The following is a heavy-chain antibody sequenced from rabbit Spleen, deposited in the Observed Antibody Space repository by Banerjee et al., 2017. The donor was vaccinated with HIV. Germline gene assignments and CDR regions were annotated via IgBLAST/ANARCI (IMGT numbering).Heavy chain of an antibody. J-gene: IGHJ4*01. CDR2: IYPDDDNT. CDR1: GFSFSSNYW. D-gene: IGHD4-1*01. CDR3: TIMDSSGWGDFNL. V-gene: IGHV1S45*01. Sequence: QEQLEESGGDLVKPEGSLTLTCTASGFSFSSNYWICWVRQAPGKGLEWIGCIYPDDDNTDYASWVNGRFTISLDNAQNTVFLQVTSLTAADTATYFCTIMDSSGWGDFNLWGPGTLVTVS.